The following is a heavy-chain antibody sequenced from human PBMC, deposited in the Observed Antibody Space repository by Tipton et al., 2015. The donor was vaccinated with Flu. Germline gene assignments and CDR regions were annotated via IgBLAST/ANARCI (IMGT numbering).Heavy chain of an antibody. Sequence: LSLTCAVYGGSFSDYYWSWIRQPPGKGLEWIGEINHSGSTNYNPSLKSRVTISVDTSKNQFSLKLSSVTAADTAVYFLFPLRADSSWSDYWGQGTLVTVSS. D-gene: IGHD6-13*01. V-gene: IGHV4-34*01. CDR2: INHSGST. CDR1: GGSFSDYY. CDR3: FPLRADSSWSDY. J-gene: IGHJ4*02.